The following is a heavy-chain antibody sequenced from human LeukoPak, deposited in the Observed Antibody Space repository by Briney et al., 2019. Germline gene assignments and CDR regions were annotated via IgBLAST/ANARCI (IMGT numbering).Heavy chain of an antibody. CDR1: GYTFTGYY. V-gene: IGHV1-2*02. CDR2: INPNSGGT. D-gene: IGHD4-11*01. CDR3: AGTVEHYYYYYMDV. J-gene: IGHJ6*03. Sequence: GASVKVSCKASGYTFTGYYMHWVRQAPGQGLEWMGWINPNSGGTNYAQKFQGRVTMTRDTSISTAYMELSRLRSDDTAVYYCAGTVEHYYYYYMDVWGKGTTVTVSS.